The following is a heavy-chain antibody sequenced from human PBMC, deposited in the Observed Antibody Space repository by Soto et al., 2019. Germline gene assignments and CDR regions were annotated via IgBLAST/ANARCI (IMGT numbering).Heavy chain of an antibody. J-gene: IGHJ4*02. CDR1: GYTFTGYY. CDR2: INPNSGGT. CDR3: ARAPYDFWSGYYFDY. D-gene: IGHD3-3*01. V-gene: IGHV1-2*04. Sequence: QVQLVQSGAEVKKPGASVKVSCKASGYTFTGYYMHWVRQAPGQGLEWMGWINPNSGGTNYAQKLQGWVTMTRDTSISTAYMELSRLRSDDTAVYYCARAPYDFWSGYYFDYWGKGTLVTVSS.